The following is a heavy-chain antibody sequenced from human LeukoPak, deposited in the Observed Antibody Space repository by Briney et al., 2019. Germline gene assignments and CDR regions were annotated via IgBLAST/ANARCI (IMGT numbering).Heavy chain of an antibody. CDR3: AKVLSSGWMIYYYYGMDV. CDR1: GFTFSSYG. J-gene: IGHJ6*02. D-gene: IGHD6-19*01. V-gene: IGHV3-30*18. Sequence: PGGSLRLSCAASGFTFSSYGMHWVRQAPGKGLEWVAVISYDGSNKYYADSVKGRFTISRDNSKNPLYLQMNSLRAEDTAVYYCAKVLSSGWMIYYYYGMDVWGQGTTVTVSS. CDR2: ISYDGSNK.